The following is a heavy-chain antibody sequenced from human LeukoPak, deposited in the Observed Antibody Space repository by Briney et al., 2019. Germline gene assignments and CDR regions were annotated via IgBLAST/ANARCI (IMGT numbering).Heavy chain of an antibody. J-gene: IGHJ6*02. D-gene: IGHD2-2*01. CDR2: IIPMLGMA. V-gene: IGHV1-69*02. CDR3: ARVGSPSPDWGSYNYGMDV. Sequence: ASVKVSCKASGGTFSNYTINWVRQAPGQGLEWMGRIIPMLGMANYAQKFQGRVTITADKSTSTAYMDLSSLRSEDTAMYYCARVGSPSPDWGSYNYGMDVWGQGTLVTVSS. CDR1: GGTFSNYT.